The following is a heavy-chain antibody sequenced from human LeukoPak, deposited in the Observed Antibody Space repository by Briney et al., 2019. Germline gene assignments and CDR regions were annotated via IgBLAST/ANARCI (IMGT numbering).Heavy chain of an antibody. CDR3: ARASHFAMDV. CDR1: GFTFSSYW. CDR2: INSDGSST. V-gene: IGHV3-74*01. J-gene: IGHJ6*02. D-gene: IGHD6-6*01. Sequence: GGSLRLSCAASGFTFSSYWMHWVRQAPGKGLVWVSHINSDGSSTRYADSVKGRFTISRDNAKNTLYLLMNSLRAEDTAVYYCARASHFAMDVWGQGTTVTVSS.